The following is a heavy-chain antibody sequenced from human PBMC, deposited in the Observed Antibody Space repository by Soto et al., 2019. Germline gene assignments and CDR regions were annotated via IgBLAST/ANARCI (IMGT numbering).Heavy chain of an antibody. CDR1: GFTFTSSA. CDR3: AAGYDYGDYVRAYYYYYMDV. J-gene: IGHJ6*03. CDR2: IVVGSGNT. Sequence: ASVKVSCKASGFTFTSSAMQWVRQARGQRLEWIGWIVVGSGNTNYAQKFQERVTITRDMSTSTAYMELSSLRSEDTAVYYCAAGYDYGDYVRAYYYYYMDVWGKGTTVTVSS. V-gene: IGHV1-58*02. D-gene: IGHD4-17*01.